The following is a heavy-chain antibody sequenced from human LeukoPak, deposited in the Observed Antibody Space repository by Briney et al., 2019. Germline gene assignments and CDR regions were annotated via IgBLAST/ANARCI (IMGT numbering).Heavy chain of an antibody. V-gene: IGHV4-34*01. Sequence: SETLSLTCAVYGGSFSGYYWSWIRQPPAKGLEWIGEINQSGSTNYNPSLKSRVTISVDTSKNQFSLKLSSVTAADTAVYYCARGLRGATRRSFYYWGQGTLVTVSS. J-gene: IGHJ4*02. CDR3: ARGLRGATRRSFYY. CDR1: GGSFSGYY. D-gene: IGHD1-26*01. CDR2: INQSGST.